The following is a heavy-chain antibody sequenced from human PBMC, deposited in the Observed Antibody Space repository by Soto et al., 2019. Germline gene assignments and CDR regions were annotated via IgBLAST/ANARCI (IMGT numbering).Heavy chain of an antibody. D-gene: IGHD2-21*01. CDR2: IHGNGCT. V-gene: IGHV4-39*01. J-gene: IGHJ4*02. Sequence: QLQLEESGPGMVKSSETLSLTCSVSGDSISSSSYYWGWIRQSPGERLEWIGNIHGNGCTQYNPSLSRRVIISVHRSANQFSLRLSSATAADSAGYYCTSRYGPRQGDHWDQGSLITVSS. CDR1: GDSISSSSYY. CDR3: TSRYGPRQGDH.